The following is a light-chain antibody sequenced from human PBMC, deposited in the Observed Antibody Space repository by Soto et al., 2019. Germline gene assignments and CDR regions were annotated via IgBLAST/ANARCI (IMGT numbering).Light chain of an antibody. V-gene: IGKV1-39*01. J-gene: IGKJ4*01. CDR1: QSISSY. CDR2: AAS. Sequence: DIQMTQSPSSLSASVGDRVTITCRASQSISSYLNWYQQKPGKAPKLLIYAASSLQSGVPSRFSGSGSGTEFILTISSLQPDDFATYYCQQTYSTPLTFGGGTKVDIK. CDR3: QQTYSTPLT.